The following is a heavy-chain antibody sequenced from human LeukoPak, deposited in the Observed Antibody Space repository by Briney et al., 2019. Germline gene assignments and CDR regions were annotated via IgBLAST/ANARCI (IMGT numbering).Heavy chain of an antibody. J-gene: IGHJ4*02. D-gene: IGHD2/OR15-2a*01. Sequence: GASVKVSCKASGYTFNRYGISWVRQAPGQRPEWTGWNSALTGNIDYAPKFQGRVTMNTDTSTRTAYMELSSLVSADTAVYSCARADPTNTGHEYFDYWGRGTLVTVSS. V-gene: IGHV1-18*01. CDR3: ARADPTNTGHEYFDY. CDR2: NSALTGNI. CDR1: GYTFNRYG.